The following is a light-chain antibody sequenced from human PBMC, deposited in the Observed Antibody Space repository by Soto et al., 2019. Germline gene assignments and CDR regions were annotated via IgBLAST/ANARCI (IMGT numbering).Light chain of an antibody. J-gene: IGKJ1*01. CDR3: QQYNNWPRT. CDR2: GAS. Sequence: EIVMAQAPGSLSVSPGEGATLSWRASQSVSSNLAWYQQKPGQAPRLLIYGASTRATGIPARFSGSGSGTEFTLTISSLQSEDFAVYYCQQYNNWPRTFGQGAKVDIK. V-gene: IGKV3-15*01. CDR1: QSVSSN.